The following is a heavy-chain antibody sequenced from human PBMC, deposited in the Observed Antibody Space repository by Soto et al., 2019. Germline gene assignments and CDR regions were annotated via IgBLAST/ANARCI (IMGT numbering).Heavy chain of an antibody. J-gene: IGHJ4*02. V-gene: IGHV3-30-3*01. Sequence: QVQLVESGGGVVQPGRSLRLSCAASGFTFSSYAMHWVRQAPGKGLEWVAVISYDGSNKYYADSVKGRFTISRDNSKNTLYLQMNSLRAEDTAVYYCARDPQRRVRGTTGDDWGQGTLVTVSS. CDR2: ISYDGSNK. CDR3: ARDPQRRVRGTTGDD. CDR1: GFTFSSYA. D-gene: IGHD3-10*01.